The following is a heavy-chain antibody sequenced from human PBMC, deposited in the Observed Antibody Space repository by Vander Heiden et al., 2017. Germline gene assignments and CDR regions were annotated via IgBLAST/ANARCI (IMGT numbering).Heavy chain of an antibody. D-gene: IGHD7-27*01. CDR2: INPSGGGT. CDR1: GFSCTTSF. V-gene: IGHV1-46*01. J-gene: IGHJ4*02. CDR3: AREPGSRTCYFDY. Sequence: QVQLVQSGAEVKKPGASVKVSCEASGFSCTTSFIHWVRQAPGQGLEWIGRINPSGGGTHYAEKFQDRVTVTRDTSTSTVYMELSSLRSEDTAVYFCAREPGSRTCYFDYWGQGSLVTVSS.